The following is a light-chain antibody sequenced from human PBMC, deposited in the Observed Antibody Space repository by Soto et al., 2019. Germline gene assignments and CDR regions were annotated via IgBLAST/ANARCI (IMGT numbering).Light chain of an antibody. CDR1: QTIATN. J-gene: IGKJ1*01. CDR2: GAS. CDR3: QQYNYLWT. Sequence: EMVMTQSPATLSVSPGETATLSCRASQTIATNLAWYQQKPGQAPRLLIYGASSRATGIPARFSGSGSETEFTLTISSLQSEDFAVYYCQQYNYLWTFGQGTKVEIK. V-gene: IGKV3-15*01.